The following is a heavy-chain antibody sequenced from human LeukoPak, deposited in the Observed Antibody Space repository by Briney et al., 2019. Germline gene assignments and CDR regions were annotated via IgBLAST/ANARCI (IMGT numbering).Heavy chain of an antibody. V-gene: IGHV3-23*01. CDR1: GFTFSSYP. D-gene: IGHD4-11*01. CDR2: ISGNSGAT. CDR3: SKAGDTNYYRHGDY. J-gene: IGHJ4*02. Sequence: GGSLRLSCAASGFTFSSYPMSWVRQAPGRGLEWVSVISGNSGATYYADSVKGRFTVSRDNAKNTVYLQMNNLRGEDTALYYCSKAGDTNYYRHGDYWGQGTLVTVSS.